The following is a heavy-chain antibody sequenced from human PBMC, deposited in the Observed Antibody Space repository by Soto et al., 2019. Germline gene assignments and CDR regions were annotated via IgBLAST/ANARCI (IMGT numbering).Heavy chain of an antibody. J-gene: IGHJ4*02. V-gene: IGHV4-30-4*01. CDR2: IHFNGNT. CDR3: ASELSGYSYGPGEVH. CDR1: GASISSGDYY. Sequence: KPSETLSLTCTVSGASISSGDYYWTWIRQPPGKGLEWIGYIHFNGNTYYNPSLQSRVTISVETSKNQVSLKLTSLTAADTAVYYCASELSGYSYGPGEVHWGQGTRVTVSS. D-gene: IGHD5-12*01.